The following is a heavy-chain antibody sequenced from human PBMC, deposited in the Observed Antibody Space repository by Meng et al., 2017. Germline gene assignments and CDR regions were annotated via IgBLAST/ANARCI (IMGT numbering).Heavy chain of an antibody. Sequence: VQRVESGVVLLKPWESLRLSCAASGFTFSNAWMSWVRQAPGKGLEWVGRIKSETDGGTPDYAAPVKDRFTISRDDSKNILYLHMNSLETEDTAVYYCQWLSTHPPDCWGQGTLVTVSS. J-gene: IGHJ4*02. CDR2: IKSETDGGTP. V-gene: IGHV3-15*01. D-gene: IGHD3-22*01. CDR1: GFTFSNAW. CDR3: QWLSTHPPDC.